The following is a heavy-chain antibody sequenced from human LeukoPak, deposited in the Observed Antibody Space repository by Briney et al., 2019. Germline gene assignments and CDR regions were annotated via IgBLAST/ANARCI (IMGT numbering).Heavy chain of an antibody. CDR2: ITSNGGSI. V-gene: IGHV3-20*04. CDR3: ARARNDYDSNGFSVLDY. J-gene: IGHJ4*02. CDR1: GFTFGDYA. D-gene: IGHD3-22*01. Sequence: GGSLRLSCAASGFTFGDYAMSWVRQARGKGLEWVSGITSNGGSIAYADSVKGRFTISRDNSKNTLYLQMNSLRAEDTALYYCARARNDYDSNGFSVLDYWGQGTLVTVSS.